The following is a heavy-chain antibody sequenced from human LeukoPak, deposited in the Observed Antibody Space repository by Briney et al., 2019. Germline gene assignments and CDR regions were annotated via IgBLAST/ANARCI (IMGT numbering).Heavy chain of an antibody. J-gene: IGHJ4*02. D-gene: IGHD5-18*01. CDR1: GFTFNNYG. CDR3: ARVVYSYGQYYFDY. Sequence: PGGSLRLSCAASGFTFNNYGMRWVRQAPGKGLEWVAIMWYDGGNKHYADSVKGRFTISRDNAKNSLYLQMNSLRDEDTAVYYCARVVYSYGQYYFDYWGQGTLVPVSS. CDR2: MWYDGGNK. V-gene: IGHV3-33*01.